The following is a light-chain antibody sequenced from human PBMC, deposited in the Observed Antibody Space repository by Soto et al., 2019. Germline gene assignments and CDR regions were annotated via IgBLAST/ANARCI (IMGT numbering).Light chain of an antibody. CDR3: QHHATSPTVYTVGSSHPVYT. J-gene: IGKJ2*01. Sequence: EIVLTQSPGTLSLSPGERATLSCRASQTVTSNYLAWYQQKPGQAPRLLIYVASSRATGIPDRFSGSGSETDFTLTISRLEPEDFAVYYCQHHATSPTVYTVGSSHPVYTFGQGTKVEIK. CDR2: VAS. CDR1: QTVTSNY. V-gene: IGKV3-20*01.